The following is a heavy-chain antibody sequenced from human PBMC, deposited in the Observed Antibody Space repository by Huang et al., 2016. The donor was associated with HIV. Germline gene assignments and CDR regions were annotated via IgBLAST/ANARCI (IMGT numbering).Heavy chain of an antibody. CDR2: MYGGGNT. CDR3: ARDDPYEIGSSSRYGAFDY. CDR1: GFTVSGNY. V-gene: IGHV3-53*01. D-gene: IGHD6-13*01. Sequence: EVQLVESGGGLIQPGGPLRLSCAASGFTVSGNYMNWVRQAPGKGLEWVSRMYGGGNTNYADSVKVRFTISRDKFKNTLDLQMNGLRVDDTAVYFCARDDPYEIGSSSRYGAFDYWGQGTLVTVSS. J-gene: IGHJ4*02.